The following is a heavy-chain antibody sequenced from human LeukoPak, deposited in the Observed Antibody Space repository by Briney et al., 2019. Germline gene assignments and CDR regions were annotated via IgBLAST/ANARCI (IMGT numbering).Heavy chain of an antibody. CDR2: IKSKTDRRTT. CDR3: TTDDGTGTTRYDY. V-gene: IGHV3-15*01. J-gene: IGHJ4*02. Sequence: TGGSLRLSCAASGFTFSNAWMSWVRQAPGKGLEWVVRIKSKTDRRTTDYPATVKGRFTISRDDSKNTLYLQLNSLKTEDTAVYYCTTDDGTGTTRYDYWGQGTLVTVSS. D-gene: IGHD1-7*01. CDR1: GFTFSNAW.